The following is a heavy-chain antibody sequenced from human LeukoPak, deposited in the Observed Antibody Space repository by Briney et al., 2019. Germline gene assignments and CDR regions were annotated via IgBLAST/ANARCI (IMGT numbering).Heavy chain of an antibody. D-gene: IGHD1-26*01. CDR3: ASGRRHNQANDY. CDR1: GFTFSSYA. Sequence: GGSLRLSCAASGFTFSSYAMRWVRQAPGKGLEWVAVISYVGSNKYYADSVKGRFTISRDNSKNTLYLQMNSLRAEDTAVYYCASGRRHNQANDYWGQGTLVTVSS. CDR2: ISYVGSNK. J-gene: IGHJ4*02. V-gene: IGHV3-30*04.